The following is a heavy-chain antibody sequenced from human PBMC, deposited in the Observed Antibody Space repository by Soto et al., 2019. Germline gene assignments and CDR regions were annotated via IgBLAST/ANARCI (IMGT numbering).Heavy chain of an antibody. CDR3: ATPPYWYSSGWYVGFDY. CDR2: ISGSGGGT. V-gene: IGHV3-23*01. J-gene: IGHJ4*02. CDR1: GFTFPNCV. D-gene: IGHD6-19*01. Sequence: EVQLLESGGGLVQPGGSLRLSCAASGFTFPNCVMSWVRQAPGKGLEWVSTISGSGGGTYYTDSVKGRFTISRDNSKNTLFLQMNSLRAEDTAVYYCATPPYWYSSGWYVGFDYWGQGTLVTVSS.